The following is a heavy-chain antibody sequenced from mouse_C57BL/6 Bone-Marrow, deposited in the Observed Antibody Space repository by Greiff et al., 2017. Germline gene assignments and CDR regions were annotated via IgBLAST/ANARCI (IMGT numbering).Heavy chain of an antibody. CDR2: IDPSDSYT. CDR3: ARPGSSYGY. J-gene: IGHJ2*01. CDR1: GYTFTSYW. Sequence: QVQLQQPAAELVKPGASVKLSCKASGYTFTSYWMQWVKQRPGQGLEWIGEIDPSDSYTNYNQKFKGKATLTVDTSSSTAYMQLSSLTSEDSAVYYCARPGSSYGYWGQGTTLTVSS. V-gene: IGHV1-50*01. D-gene: IGHD1-1*01.